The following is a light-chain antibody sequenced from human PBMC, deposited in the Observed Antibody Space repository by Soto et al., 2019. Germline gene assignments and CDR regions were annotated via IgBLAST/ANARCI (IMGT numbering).Light chain of an antibody. CDR3: QQYNSFSRGT. Sequence: DIQMTQFPSTLSASVGDRVTITCRASQSINTWLAWYQQKPGKAPKLLIYDATSLETGVSSRFRGSGSGSEFTLTISSLQPDDFATYSCQQYNSFSRGTFGLGTKVEMK. CDR2: DAT. V-gene: IGKV1-5*01. CDR1: QSINTW. J-gene: IGKJ1*01.